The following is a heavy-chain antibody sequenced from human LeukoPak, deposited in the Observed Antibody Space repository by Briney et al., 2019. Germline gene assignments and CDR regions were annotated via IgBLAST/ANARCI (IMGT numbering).Heavy chain of an antibody. D-gene: IGHD6-13*01. CDR2: ISSSSSTI. J-gene: IGHJ4*02. CDR3: ARESAAGRTPFDY. CDR1: GFTFSSYS. Sequence: GGSLRLSCAASGFTFSSYSMNWVRQAPGKGLEWVSYISSSSSTIYYADSVKGRFTISRDNAKNSLYLQMNSLRAEDTAVNYCARESAAGRTPFDYWGQGTLVTVSS. V-gene: IGHV3-48*01.